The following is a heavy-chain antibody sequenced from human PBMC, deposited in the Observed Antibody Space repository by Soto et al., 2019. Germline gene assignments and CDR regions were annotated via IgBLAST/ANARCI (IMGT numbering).Heavy chain of an antibody. V-gene: IGHV3-23*01. J-gene: IGHJ3*02. Sequence: GGSLRLSCAASGFTFSSYAMSWVRQAPVKGLEWVSAISGSGGSTYYADSVKGRFTISRDNSKNTLYLQMNSLRAEDTAVYYCAKGYSGYEYILDAFDIWGQGTMVTVSS. D-gene: IGHD5-12*01. CDR1: GFTFSSYA. CDR2: ISGSGGST. CDR3: AKGYSGYEYILDAFDI.